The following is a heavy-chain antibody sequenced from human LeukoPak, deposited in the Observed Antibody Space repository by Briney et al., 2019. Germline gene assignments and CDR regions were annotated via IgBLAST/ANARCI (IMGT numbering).Heavy chain of an antibody. CDR1: GYTFTSYD. CDR3: AIGIPVAGIYGMDV. CDR2: MNPNSGNT. Sequence: ASVKVSCKASGYTFTSYDINWVRQATGQGLEWMGWMNPNSGNTGYAQKFQGRVTMTRDTSISTAYMELSSLRSEDTAVYYCAIGIPVAGIYGMDVWGQGTTVTVSS. V-gene: IGHV1-8*01. J-gene: IGHJ6*02. D-gene: IGHD6-19*01.